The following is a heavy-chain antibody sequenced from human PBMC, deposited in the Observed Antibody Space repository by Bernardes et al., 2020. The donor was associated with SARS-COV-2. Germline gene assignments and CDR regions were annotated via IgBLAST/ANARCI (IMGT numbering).Heavy chain of an antibody. D-gene: IGHD2-8*02. CDR2: ISSHATTI. CDR1: GFAFSDYY. V-gene: IGHV3-11*01. J-gene: IGHJ5*02. Sequence: GGSLRLSCAASGFAFSDYYMTWIRQAPGKGLEWVAYISSHATTIYYADSVKGRFTISRDNARSSLFLQMNSLRAEDTAVYYCARAELDARVSTGGWFDPWGQGTLVTVSS. CDR3: ARAELDARVSTGGWFDP.